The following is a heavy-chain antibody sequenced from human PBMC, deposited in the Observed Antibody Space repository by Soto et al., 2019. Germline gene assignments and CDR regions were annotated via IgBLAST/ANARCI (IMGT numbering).Heavy chain of an antibody. CDR3: ANAPGYCSSTSCPSY. J-gene: IGHJ4*02. Sequence: GGSLRLSCAASGFTFSNYAINWVRQAPGKGLEWVSTISGSGAGTYYADSVKGRFTISRDNSKNTLYLQMNSLRAEDTAVYYCANAPGYCSSTSCPSYWGQGTLVTSPQ. V-gene: IGHV3-23*01. D-gene: IGHD2-2*01. CDR1: GFTFSNYA. CDR2: ISGSGAGT.